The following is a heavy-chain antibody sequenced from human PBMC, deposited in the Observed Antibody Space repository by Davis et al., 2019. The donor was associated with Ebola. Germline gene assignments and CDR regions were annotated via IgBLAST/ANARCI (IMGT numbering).Heavy chain of an antibody. CDR2: INAGNGNT. CDR1: GYTFTSYA. J-gene: IGHJ5*02. CDR3: ARAPTYYYDSSGYYGWFDP. Sequence: ASVKVSCKASGYTFTSYAMHWVRQAPGQRLEWMGWINAGNGNTKYSQKFQGRVTITRDTSASTAYMELSSLRSEDTAVYYCARAPTYYYDSSGYYGWFDPWDQGTLVTVSS. V-gene: IGHV1-3*01. D-gene: IGHD3-22*01.